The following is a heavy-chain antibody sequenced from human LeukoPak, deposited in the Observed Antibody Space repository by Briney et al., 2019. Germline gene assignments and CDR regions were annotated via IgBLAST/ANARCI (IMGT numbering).Heavy chain of an antibody. CDR3: TTCADGNFDWLSYFDY. CDR2: IKSKTDGGTT. V-gene: IGHV3-15*01. J-gene: IGHJ4*02. CDR1: GFTFSNAW. D-gene: IGHD3-9*01. Sequence: GGSLRLSCAASGFTFSNAWMSWVRQAPGKGLEWVGRIKSKTDGGTTDYAAPVKGRFTISRDDSKNTLYLQMNSLKTEDTAVYYCTTCADGNFDWLSYFDYWGQGTLVTVSS.